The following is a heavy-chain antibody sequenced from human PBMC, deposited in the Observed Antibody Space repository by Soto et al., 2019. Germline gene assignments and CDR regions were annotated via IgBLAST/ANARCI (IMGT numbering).Heavy chain of an antibody. CDR1: GSSINSSGYY. CDR2: MFYGVST. V-gene: IGHV4-39*01. D-gene: IGHD3-3*02. J-gene: IGHJ4*02. Sequence: LSLTCTVSGSSINSSGYYWGWIRQPPGKGLEWIGSMFYGVSTYYNPSLKSRVTVSVDTSKNQFSLNLRSVTAADTAVYYCARLPSRHLVDYWGQGTLVTVS. CDR3: ARLPSRHLVDY.